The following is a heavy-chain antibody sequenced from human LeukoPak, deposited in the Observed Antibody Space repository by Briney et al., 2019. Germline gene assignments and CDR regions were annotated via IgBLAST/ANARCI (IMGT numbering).Heavy chain of an antibody. J-gene: IGHJ4*02. Sequence: GGSLRLSCAASGFTFGMYAMSWVRQAPGKGLEWVADMRQDGSEKFYVDSVRGRFTISRDNAKNSLYLQMNSLSAEDTAVYYCARDSHYYDSSGNYKGNDYWGQGALVTVSS. CDR2: MRQDGSEK. D-gene: IGHD3-22*01. CDR3: ARDSHYYDSSGNYKGNDY. CDR1: GFTFGMYA. V-gene: IGHV3-7*01.